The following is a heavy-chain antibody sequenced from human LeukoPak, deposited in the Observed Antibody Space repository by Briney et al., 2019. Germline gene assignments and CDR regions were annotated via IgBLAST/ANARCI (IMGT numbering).Heavy chain of an antibody. CDR2: ISSNGGST. CDR3: ARSAYSSGWYWRAFDI. CDR1: GFTFSSYA. Sequence: GGSLRLSCAASGFTFSSYAMHWVRQAPGKGLEYVSAISSNGGSTYYANSVKGRFTISRDNSKNTLYLQMGSLRAEDMAVYYCARSAYSSGWYWRAFDIWGQGTMVTISS. J-gene: IGHJ3*02. V-gene: IGHV3-64*01. D-gene: IGHD6-19*01.